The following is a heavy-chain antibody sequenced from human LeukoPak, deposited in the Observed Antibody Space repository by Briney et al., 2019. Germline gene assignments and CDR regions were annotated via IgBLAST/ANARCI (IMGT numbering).Heavy chain of an antibody. CDR1: GFTFSSDA. D-gene: IGHD2-8*01. J-gene: IGHJ5*02. CDR2: ISGSGGST. CDR3: ATDGREGGNWFDP. Sequence: RGSLRLSCAASGFTFSSDAMSSVRPAPGKGLEWVSAISGSGGSTYYADSVKGRFTISRDNSKNTLYLQMNSLRAEDTAVYYCATDGREGGNWFDPWGQGTLVTVSS. V-gene: IGHV3-23*01.